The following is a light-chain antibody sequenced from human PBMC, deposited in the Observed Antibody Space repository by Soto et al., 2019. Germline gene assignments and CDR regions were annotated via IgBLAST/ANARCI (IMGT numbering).Light chain of an antibody. J-gene: IGKJ1*01. CDR3: QQYNNYPWT. CDR1: QSVSSSY. V-gene: IGKV3-20*01. Sequence: EIVLTQSPGTLSLSPGERATLSCRASQSVSSSYLAWYQQKPGQAPRLLIYGASSRATGIPDRFSGGGSGTEFTLTISSLQPDDFSTFYCQQYNNYPWTFGQGTKVDIK. CDR2: GAS.